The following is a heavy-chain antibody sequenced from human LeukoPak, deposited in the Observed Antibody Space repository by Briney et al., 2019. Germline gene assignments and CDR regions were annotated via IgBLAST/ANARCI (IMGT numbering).Heavy chain of an antibody. Sequence: GGSLRLSCVVSGFTFSNNYMSWVRQAPGKGLEWVSALSGSGTSTYYIESVKGRFTISRDNSKNTLYLQMNNLRAEDTAIYYCAKDLSYGLDVWGHGTTVTVSS. CDR2: LSGSGTST. CDR3: AKDLSYGLDV. CDR1: GFTFSNNY. V-gene: IGHV3-23*01. J-gene: IGHJ6*02.